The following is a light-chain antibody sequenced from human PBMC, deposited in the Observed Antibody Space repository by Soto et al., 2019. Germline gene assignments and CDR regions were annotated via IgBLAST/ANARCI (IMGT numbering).Light chain of an antibody. V-gene: IGKV1-39*01. CDR1: QSISSY. CDR3: QQSYSTPTIT. CDR2: AAS. J-gene: IGKJ5*01. Sequence: DIPMTQSPSSLSASVGDRVTITCRASQSISSYLNWYQQKPGKAPKLLIYAASSWQSGVPSRFSGSGSGTDFTLTISSLQPEDFATYYCQQSYSTPTITFGQGTRLEIK.